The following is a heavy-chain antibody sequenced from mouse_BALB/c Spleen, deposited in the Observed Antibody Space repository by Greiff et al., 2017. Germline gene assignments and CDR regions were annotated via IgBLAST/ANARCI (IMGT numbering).Heavy chain of an antibody. J-gene: IGHJ3*01. CDR2: ISNGGGST. D-gene: IGHD2-14*01. CDR1: GFTFSSYT. CDR3: ARRGYDGAWFAY. Sequence: EVQVVESGGGLVQPGGSLKLSCAASGFTFSSYTMSWVRQTPEKRLEWVAYISNGGGSTYYPATVKGRFTISRDNAKNTLYLQMSSLKSEDTAMYYCARRGYDGAWFAYWGQGTLVTVSA. V-gene: IGHV5-12-2*01.